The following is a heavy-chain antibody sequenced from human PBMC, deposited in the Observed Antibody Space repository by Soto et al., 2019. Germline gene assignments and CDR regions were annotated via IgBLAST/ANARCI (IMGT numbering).Heavy chain of an antibody. CDR1: GFTFSSYA. CDR3: ARDYARVESCYYYSMDV. J-gene: IGHJ6*02. V-gene: IGHV3-30-3*01. D-gene: IGHD2-2*01. Sequence: PGGSLRLSCAASGFTFSSYAMHWVRQAPGKGLEWVAVISYDGSNKYYTDSVKGRSTISRDNSKNTLYLQMNSLRAEDTAVYYCARDYARVESCYYYSMDVWGQGTTVSVSS. CDR2: ISYDGSNK.